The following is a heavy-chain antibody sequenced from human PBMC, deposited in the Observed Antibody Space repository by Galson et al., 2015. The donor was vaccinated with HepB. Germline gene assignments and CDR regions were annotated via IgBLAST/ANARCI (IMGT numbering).Heavy chain of an antibody. Sequence: SLRLSCAASTFIFSTYSMNWVRQAPGKGLEWISYISSSSTTIYYADSVKGRFTISRDNSKNTLYLQMNSLRAEDTAVYYCARDRGSNSPADYWGQGTLVTVSS. J-gene: IGHJ4*02. CDR2: ISSSSTTI. CDR3: ARDRGSNSPADY. D-gene: IGHD1-26*01. CDR1: TFIFSTYS. V-gene: IGHV3-48*01.